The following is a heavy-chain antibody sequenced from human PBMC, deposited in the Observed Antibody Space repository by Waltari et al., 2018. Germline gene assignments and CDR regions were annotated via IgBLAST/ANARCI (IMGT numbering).Heavy chain of an antibody. Sequence: QVQLQESGPALVKPSETLSLTCTVSGCPIRSYYWSWIRPPPWKGLEWIGYIYYSGSTNYNPSLKSRVTISVDTSKNQFSLKLSSVTAADTAVYYCARDGPDYGGPDWYFDLWGRGTLVTVSS. D-gene: IGHD4-17*01. V-gene: IGHV4-59*01. CDR2: IYYSGST. CDR3: ARDGPDYGGPDWYFDL. CDR1: GCPIRSYY. J-gene: IGHJ2*01.